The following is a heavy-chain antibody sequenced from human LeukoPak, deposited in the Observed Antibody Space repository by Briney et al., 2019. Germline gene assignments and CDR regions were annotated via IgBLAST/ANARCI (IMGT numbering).Heavy chain of an antibody. CDR3: AREVLRFLIGY. J-gene: IGHJ4*02. V-gene: IGHV3-74*01. D-gene: IGHD3-3*01. Sequence: GGSLRLSCAASGFTFSSYWMHWVRHAPGKGLVWVSRINSDGSSTSYADSVKGRFTISRDNAKNSLYLQMNSLRAEDTAVYYCAREVLRFLIGYWGQGTLVTVSS. CDR1: GFTFSSYW. CDR2: INSDGSST.